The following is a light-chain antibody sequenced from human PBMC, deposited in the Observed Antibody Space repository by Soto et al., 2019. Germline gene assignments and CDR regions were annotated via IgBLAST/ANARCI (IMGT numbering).Light chain of an antibody. CDR1: SSNIGRNY. Sequence: QSVLSQPPSASGTPGQRVTISCSGSSSNIGRNYIYWYQQLPGTAPKLLIYGNTQWPSGVPDRFSGSKSGTSVSLAISGLRSEDEADYYCAAWDDSLRGYVFGTGTKVTVL. J-gene: IGLJ1*01. CDR3: AAWDDSLRGYV. CDR2: GNT. V-gene: IGLV1-47*02.